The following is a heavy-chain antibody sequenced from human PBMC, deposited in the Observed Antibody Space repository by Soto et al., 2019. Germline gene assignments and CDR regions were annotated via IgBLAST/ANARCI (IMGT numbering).Heavy chain of an antibody. J-gene: IGHJ5*02. V-gene: IGHV1-3*04. D-gene: IGHD2-15*01. CDR2: INIGNGGT. CDR3: AREPLFGGRCYVNCFDP. CDR1: GYPFTPYP. Sequence: ASVKVSCKVSGYPFTPYPRHWVRQAPGQGLEWVGWINIGNGGTQYSQRFQDRVTITRDTSATTVYMEMSSLTSEDTAVYYCAREPLFGGRCYVNCFDPRGKGSLVTISS.